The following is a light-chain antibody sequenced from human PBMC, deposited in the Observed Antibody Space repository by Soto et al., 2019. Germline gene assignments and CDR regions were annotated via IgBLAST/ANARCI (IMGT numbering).Light chain of an antibody. CDR2: DAS. Sequence: DIVLTQSPGTLSLSPGERATLSCRASQSVTSSFLTWYQQKPGQAPRLLIYDASSRATGIPDRFSGSGSGTDFTLTISRLEPEDFAVYYCQHYDSSPPITFGQRTRLEI. J-gene: IGKJ5*01. CDR1: QSVTSSF. CDR3: QHYDSSPPIT. V-gene: IGKV3-20*01.